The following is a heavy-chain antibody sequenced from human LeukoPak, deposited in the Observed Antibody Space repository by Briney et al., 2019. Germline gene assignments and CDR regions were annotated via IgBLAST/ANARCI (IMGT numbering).Heavy chain of an antibody. CDR3: ARRGRENYFDY. CDR1: GGSISSYY. Sequence: SETLSLTCTVSGGSISSYYWSWIRQPPGKGLEWIGEINHSGSTNYNPSLKSRITVSVDTSKNQFSLKLSSVTAADTAVYYCARRGRENYFDYWGQGTLVTVSS. CDR2: INHSGST. J-gene: IGHJ4*02. V-gene: IGHV4-34*01.